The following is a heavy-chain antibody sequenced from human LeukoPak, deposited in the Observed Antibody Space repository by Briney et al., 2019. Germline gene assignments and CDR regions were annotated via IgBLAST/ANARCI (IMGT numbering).Heavy chain of an antibody. Sequence: SETLSLTCTVSGGSISSSNYYWGWIRQPPGKWLEWIGSIYSSGSTYYNPSLKSRVTISVDTSKNQFSLKLSSVTAADTAVYYCARGYSGYGWFYYYMDVWGKGTTVTISS. CDR2: IYSSGST. V-gene: IGHV4-39*01. CDR1: GGSISSSNYY. J-gene: IGHJ6*03. CDR3: ARGYSGYGWFYYYMDV. D-gene: IGHD5-12*01.